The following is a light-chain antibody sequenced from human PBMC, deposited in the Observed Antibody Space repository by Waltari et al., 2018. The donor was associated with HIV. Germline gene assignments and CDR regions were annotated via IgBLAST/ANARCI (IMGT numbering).Light chain of an antibody. V-gene: IGLV3-19*01. CDR3: NSRDSSGNVV. CDR1: SLRSYY. CDR2: GKN. J-gene: IGLJ2*01. Sequence: SSELTQDPAVSVALGQTVRITCQGDSLRSYYASWYQQKPGQAPVLVIYGKNHRPSGIPDRFSGSSSGNTASLIITGAQAEDEADYYCNSRDSSGNVVFGGGTKLTVL.